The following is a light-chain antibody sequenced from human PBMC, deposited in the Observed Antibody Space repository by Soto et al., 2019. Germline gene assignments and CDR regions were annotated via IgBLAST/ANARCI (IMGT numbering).Light chain of an antibody. V-gene: IGLV2-18*01. CDR1: SSDVGGYNR. J-gene: IGLJ1*01. CDR2: EVS. Sequence: QSVLTQPPSVSGAPGQSVTISCTGTSSDVGGYNRVSWYQQPPGTAPNLMIYEVSNRPSGVPDRFSGSKSGNTASLTISGLQAEDDADYYCSLYTSSSTYVFGTGTKVTVL. CDR3: SLYTSSSTYV.